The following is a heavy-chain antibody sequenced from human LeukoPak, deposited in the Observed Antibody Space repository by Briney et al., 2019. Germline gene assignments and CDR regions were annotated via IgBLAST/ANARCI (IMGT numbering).Heavy chain of an antibody. Sequence: HTGGSLRLSCAASGFTFSSYAMSWVRQAPGKGLEWVSVISISGGSTYYADSVKGRFTISRDNSKNTLYLQMNSLRAEDTAVYYCAKNGVIDYWGQGTLVTVSS. D-gene: IGHD3-10*01. J-gene: IGHJ4*02. CDR3: AKNGVIDY. CDR2: ISISGGST. CDR1: GFTFSSYA. V-gene: IGHV3-23*01.